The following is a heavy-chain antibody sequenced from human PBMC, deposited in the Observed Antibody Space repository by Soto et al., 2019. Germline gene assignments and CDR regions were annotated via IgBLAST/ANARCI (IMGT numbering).Heavy chain of an antibody. J-gene: IGHJ4*02. CDR3: SYGSSFDY. CDR2: ISHSGRT. D-gene: IGHD3-10*01. Sequence: SETLSLTCTVSGASLRSGSYYWSWIRQPPGKGLEWIGYISHSGRTNYDPSLKSRLTRSVDTSQNQFSLQLNSGTAADTAVYYCSYGSSFDYWGQGTLVTVSS. V-gene: IGHV4-61*01. CDR1: GASLRSGSYY.